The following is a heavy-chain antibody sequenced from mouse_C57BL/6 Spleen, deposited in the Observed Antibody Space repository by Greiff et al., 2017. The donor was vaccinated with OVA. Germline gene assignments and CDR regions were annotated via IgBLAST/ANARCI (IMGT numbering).Heavy chain of an antibody. Sequence: EVQLQQSGPELVKPGASVKISCKASGYTFTDYYMNWVKQSHGKSLEWIGDINPNNGGTSYNQKFKGKATLTVDKSSSTAYMELRSLTSEDSAVYYCARKGVVATREYYFDYWGQGTTLTVSS. CDR2: INPNNGGT. CDR1: GYTFTDYY. V-gene: IGHV1-26*01. J-gene: IGHJ2*01. D-gene: IGHD1-1*01. CDR3: ARKGVVATREYYFDY.